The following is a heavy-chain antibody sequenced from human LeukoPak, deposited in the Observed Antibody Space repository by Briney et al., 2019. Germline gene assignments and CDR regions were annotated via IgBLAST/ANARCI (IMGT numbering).Heavy chain of an antibody. Sequence: PSETLSLTCTVSGGSISSSSYYWGWVRQPPGKGLEWIGSIFYSGSTYYNPSLKSRVTISVDTSKNQFSLKLSSVTAADTAVYYCGGGLRFLEWLPTYYFDYWGQGTLVTVSS. J-gene: IGHJ4*02. CDR3: GGGLRFLEWLPTYYFDY. CDR1: GGSISSSSYY. V-gene: IGHV4-39*01. CDR2: IFYSGST. D-gene: IGHD3-3*01.